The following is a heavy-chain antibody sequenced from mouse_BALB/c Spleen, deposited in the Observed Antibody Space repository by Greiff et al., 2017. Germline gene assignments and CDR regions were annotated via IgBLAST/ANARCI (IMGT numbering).Heavy chain of an antibody. J-gene: IGHJ4*01. CDR1: GFTFSNYW. Sequence: EVHLVESGGGLVQPGGSMKLSCVASGFTFSNYWMNWVRQSPEKGLEWVAEIRLKSNNYATHYAESVKGRFTISRDDSKSSVYLQMNNLRAEDTGIYYCTRDGKAMDYWGQGTSVTVSS. CDR2: IRLKSNNYAT. V-gene: IGHV6-6*02. CDR3: TRDGKAMDY.